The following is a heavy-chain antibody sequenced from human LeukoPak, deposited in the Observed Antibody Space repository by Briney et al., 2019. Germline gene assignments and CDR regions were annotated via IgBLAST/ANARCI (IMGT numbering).Heavy chain of an antibody. CDR1: GYNFTSYW. J-gene: IGHJ3*01. CDR2: LSPGDSGA. Sequence: GESLKISCKGSGYNFTSYWIGWVRPMPGKGLEWMGMLSPGDSGATYSPSFQGQVTISADKSISTAYLHWSSLRASDTAMYYCTRRWAGGQTFDSWGQGTMVTVSS. V-gene: IGHV5-51*01. D-gene: IGHD3-16*01. CDR3: TRRWAGGQTFDS.